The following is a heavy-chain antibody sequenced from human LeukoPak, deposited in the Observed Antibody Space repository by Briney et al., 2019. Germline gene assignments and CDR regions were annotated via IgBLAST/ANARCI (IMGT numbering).Heavy chain of an antibody. CDR2: IIPIFGTA. CDR3: ARSDCSSTGCYTGDAFDI. CDR1: GGTFSSYA. J-gene: IGHJ3*02. Sequence: SVKVSCKASGGTFSSYAISWVRQAPGQGLEWMGGIIPIFGTANYAQKFQGRVTITADESTSTAYMELSSLRSEDTAVYYCARSDCSSTGCYTGDAFDIWGQGTMVTVSS. D-gene: IGHD2-2*02. V-gene: IGHV1-69*13.